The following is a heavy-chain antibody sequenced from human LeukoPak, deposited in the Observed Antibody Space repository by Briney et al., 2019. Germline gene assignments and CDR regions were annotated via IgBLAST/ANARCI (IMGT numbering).Heavy chain of an antibody. V-gene: IGHV3-53*01. J-gene: IGHJ3*02. CDR1: GFAVTSNY. Sequence: GGSLRLSCAASGFAVTSNYMSWVRQAPGKGLEWVSTIYTDDTKFYADSVNGRFTSSRHNSKNTLYLQMNSLRAEDTAVYYCARGDHRAFDIWGQGTVVTVSS. CDR2: IYTDDTK. D-gene: IGHD1-14*01. CDR3: ARGDHRAFDI.